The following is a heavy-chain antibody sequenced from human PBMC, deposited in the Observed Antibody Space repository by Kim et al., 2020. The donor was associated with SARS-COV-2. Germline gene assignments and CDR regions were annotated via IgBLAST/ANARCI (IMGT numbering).Heavy chain of an antibody. CDR3: ARLSIERYSSSSY. Sequence: YTPSLKSRVTISVDTSKNQFSLKLSSVTAADTAVYYCARLSIERYSSSSYWGQGTLVTVSS. D-gene: IGHD6-6*01. V-gene: IGHV4-31*02. J-gene: IGHJ4*02.